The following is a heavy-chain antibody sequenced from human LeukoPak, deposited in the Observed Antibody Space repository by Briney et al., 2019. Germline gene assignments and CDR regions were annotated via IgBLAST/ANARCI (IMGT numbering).Heavy chain of an antibody. CDR1: GFTFSSYS. D-gene: IGHD3-10*01. J-gene: IGHJ4*02. V-gene: IGHV3-21*04. Sequence: PGESLRLSCATSGFTFSSYSMNWVRQAPGKALEWVSSISSSSLYIYYADSVRGRFTISRDNAKNSLYLQMTSLRAEDTALYYCARYLNSGSFYGSPIDYWGQGTLVTVSS. CDR3: ARYLNSGSFYGSPIDY. CDR2: ISSSSLYI.